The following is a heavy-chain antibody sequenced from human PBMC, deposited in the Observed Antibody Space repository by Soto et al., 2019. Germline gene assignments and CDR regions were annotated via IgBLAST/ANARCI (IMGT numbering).Heavy chain of an antibody. D-gene: IGHD3-3*01. V-gene: IGHV1-24*01. CDR2: FDPEDGET. CDR1: GYTLTELS. CDR3: ATDQGFSRKMYNWFDP. Sequence: GASVKVSCKVSGYTLTELSMHWVRQAPGKGLEWMGGFDPEDGETIYAQKFQGRVTMTEDTSTDTAYMELSSLRSEDTAVYYCATDQGFSRKMYNWFDPWGQGTLVTVS. J-gene: IGHJ5*02.